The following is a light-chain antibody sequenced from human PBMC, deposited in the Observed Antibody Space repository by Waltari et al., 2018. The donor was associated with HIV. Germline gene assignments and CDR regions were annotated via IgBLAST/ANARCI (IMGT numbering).Light chain of an antibody. CDR3: QQYYSTPPT. V-gene: IGKV4-1*01. Sequence: DIVMTQSPDSLAVSLGERATINCKSSQTVLYSSNNKNYLAWYHHKPGQPPKLLIYWASTRESGVPDRFSGSGSGTDFTLTISSLQAEDVAVYYCQQYYSTPPTFGQGTRLEIK. CDR1: QTVLYSSNNKNY. CDR2: WAS. J-gene: IGKJ5*01.